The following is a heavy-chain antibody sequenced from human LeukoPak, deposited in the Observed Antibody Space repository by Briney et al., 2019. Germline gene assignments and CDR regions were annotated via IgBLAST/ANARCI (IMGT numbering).Heavy chain of an antibody. V-gene: IGHV4-59*01. D-gene: IGHD6-13*01. CDR1: GGSISSYY. Sequence: KASETLSLTCTVSGGSISSYYWGWIRQPPGKGLEWIGYIFYSGSTNYNPSLKSRVTISVDTSKNQFSLKLSSVTAADTAVYYCAREGGIAAAGLGYGMDVWGQGTTVTVSS. CDR2: IFYSGST. CDR3: AREGGIAAAGLGYGMDV. J-gene: IGHJ6*02.